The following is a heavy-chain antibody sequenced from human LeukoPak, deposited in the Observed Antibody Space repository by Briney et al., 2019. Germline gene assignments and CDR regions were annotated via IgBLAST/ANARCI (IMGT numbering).Heavy chain of an antibody. CDR3: ARAGDYLDPFDY. Sequence: GGSLGLSCGASGFIFSIYWMSWVRQAPGKGLEWVANIKQDGSENYYVDSVRGRFTISRDNAKNSLYLQMNSLRGEDTAVYYCARAGDYLDPFDYWGQGTLVTVSS. D-gene: IGHD4-17*01. J-gene: IGHJ4*02. CDR2: IKQDGSEN. V-gene: IGHV3-7*05. CDR1: GFIFSIYW.